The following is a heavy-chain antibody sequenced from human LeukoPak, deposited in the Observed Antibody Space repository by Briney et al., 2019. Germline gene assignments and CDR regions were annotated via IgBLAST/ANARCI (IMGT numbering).Heavy chain of an antibody. V-gene: IGHV1-69*05. J-gene: IGHJ4*02. D-gene: IGHD3-22*01. CDR2: IIPIFGTA. CDR3: ARGYYYDSSGPFDY. Sequence: GASVKVSCKASGGTFSSYAISWVRQAPGQGLEWMGGIIPIFGTANYAQKFQGRVMITTDESTSTAYMELSSLRSEDTAVYYCARGYYYDSSGPFDYWGQGTLVTVSS. CDR1: GGTFSSYA.